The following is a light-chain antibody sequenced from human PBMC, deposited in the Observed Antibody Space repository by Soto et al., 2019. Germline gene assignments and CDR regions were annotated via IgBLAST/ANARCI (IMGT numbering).Light chain of an antibody. J-gene: IGKJ1*01. V-gene: IGKV3-20*01. CDR1: QSVSSNY. CDR3: QQYGTSQWT. CDR2: GAS. Sequence: EIVLTQSPGTLSLSPGERATLSRRASQSVSSNYLAWYQQKPGQAPRLLISGASSRATGIPDRFSGSGSGTDFALTISRLEPEDSAVFYCQQYGTSQWTFGQGTKV.